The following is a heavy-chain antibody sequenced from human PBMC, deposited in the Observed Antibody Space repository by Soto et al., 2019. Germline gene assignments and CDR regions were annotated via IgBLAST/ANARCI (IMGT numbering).Heavy chain of an antibody. D-gene: IGHD6-19*01. J-gene: IGHJ6*02. V-gene: IGHV4-34*01. CDR1: GGSFSGYY. CDR3: ARGRIAVMYYYYGMDV. Sequence: SETLSLTCAVYGGSFSGYYWSWIRQPPGKGLEWIGEINHSGSTNYNPSIKSRVTISVDTSKNQFSLKLSSVTAADTAVYYCARGRIAVMYYYYGMDVWGQVTTVPVS. CDR2: INHSGST.